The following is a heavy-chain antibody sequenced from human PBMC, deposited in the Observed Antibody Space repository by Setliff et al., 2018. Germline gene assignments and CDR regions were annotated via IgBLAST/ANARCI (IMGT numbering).Heavy chain of an antibody. CDR1: GYTFTSYG. V-gene: IGHV1-18*01. D-gene: IGHD1-26*01. CDR2: ISVYNGNT. Sequence: ASVKVSCKASGYTFTSYGFSWVRQAPGQGLEWMGRISVYNGNTNYGQKYQGRVAMTTDTSTNTVYMELRSLRSDDTAVYFCVREYSGGGLAWGQGTMVTVSS. J-gene: IGHJ3*01. CDR3: VREYSGGGLA.